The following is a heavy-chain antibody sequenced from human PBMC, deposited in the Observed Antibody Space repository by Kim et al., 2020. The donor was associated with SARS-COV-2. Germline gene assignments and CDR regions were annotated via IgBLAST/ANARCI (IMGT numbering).Heavy chain of an antibody. J-gene: IGHJ4*03. CDR1: GFMFSDYA. CDR2: ITASGSST. V-gene: IGHV3-23*01. Sequence: GGSLRLSCAASGFMFSDYAMSWVRQAPGKGLEWVSTITASGSSTFYADSVKGRFSISRDNSRNILNLQMNSLRAEDMALYYCARDPFLTAVLTQGYFDS. D-gene: IGHD3-9*01. CDR3: ARDPFLTAVLTQGYFDS.